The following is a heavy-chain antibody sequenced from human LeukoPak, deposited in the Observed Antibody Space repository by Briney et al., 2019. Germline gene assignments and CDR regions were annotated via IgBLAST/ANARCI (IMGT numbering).Heavy chain of an antibody. V-gene: IGHV3-53*01. CDR3: ASGFLNCSSTRCYAY. D-gene: IGHD2-2*01. CDR1: GFTVSSNY. Sequence: GSLRLSCAASGFTVSSNYMSWVRQAPGKGLEWVSVIYSGGSTYYADSVKGRFTISRDNSKNTLYLQMNSLRAEDTAVYYCASGFLNCSSTRCYAYWGQGTLVTVSS. J-gene: IGHJ4*02. CDR2: IYSGGST.